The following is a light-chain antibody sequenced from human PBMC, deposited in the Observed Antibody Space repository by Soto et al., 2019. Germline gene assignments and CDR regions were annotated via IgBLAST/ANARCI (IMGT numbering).Light chain of an antibody. CDR2: EVS. CDR1: SSDVGVYNY. CDR3: SSYASSNNVV. Sequence: QSSLTQPPSASGSPGQSVTISCTGTSSDVGVYNYVSWYQQHPGKAPKLLIYEVSKRPSGVTDRFSGSKSGNTASLTVSGLPDEDAADFYCSSYASSNNVVLGGGTKLTVL. J-gene: IGLJ2*01. V-gene: IGLV2-8*01.